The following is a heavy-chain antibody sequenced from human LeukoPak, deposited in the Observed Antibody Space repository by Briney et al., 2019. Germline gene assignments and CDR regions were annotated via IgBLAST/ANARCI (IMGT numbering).Heavy chain of an antibody. CDR2: INPSGGST. Sequence: ASVKVSCKASGYTFTRYYMYWVRQAPGQGLEWMGIINPSGGSTNYAQKFQGRVTMTRDTSTNTVYMELSSLRAEDTAVYYCAQPTHPSYFYYYMDVWGKGTTVTVSS. J-gene: IGHJ6*03. CDR1: GYTFTRYY. V-gene: IGHV1-46*01. CDR3: AQPTHPSYFYYYMDV.